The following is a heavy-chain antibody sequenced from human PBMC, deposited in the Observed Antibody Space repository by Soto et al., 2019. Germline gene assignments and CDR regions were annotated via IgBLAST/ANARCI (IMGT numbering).Heavy chain of an antibody. CDR1: GYTFTDYY. Sequence: QVQLVQSGAEVKKPGASVKVSCKAFGYTFTDYYIHWVRQAPGQGLEWMGWINPKTGDTKYAQKFQGGVTMTRDTSVSTAYMELRRLTSDDTAVYYCARPYYYGSGSFFSPDVWGQGTTVTVSS. J-gene: IGHJ6*02. V-gene: IGHV1-2*02. CDR2: INPKTGDT. CDR3: ARPYYYGSGSFFSPDV. D-gene: IGHD3-10*01.